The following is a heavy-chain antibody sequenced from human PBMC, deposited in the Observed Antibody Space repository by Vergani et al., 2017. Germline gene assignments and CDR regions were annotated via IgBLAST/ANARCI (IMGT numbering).Heavy chain of an antibody. CDR3: AKDQDASNYYYGSGSFDY. J-gene: IGHJ4*02. D-gene: IGHD3-10*01. CDR2: IRYDGSNK. Sequence: QVQLVESGGGVVQPGGSLRLSCAASGFTFSSYGMHWVRQAPGKGLGWVAFIRYDGSNKYYADSVKGRFTISRDNSKNTLYLQMNSLRAEDTAVYYCAKDQDASNYYYGSGSFDYWGQGTLVTVSS. CDR1: GFTFSSYG. V-gene: IGHV3-30*02.